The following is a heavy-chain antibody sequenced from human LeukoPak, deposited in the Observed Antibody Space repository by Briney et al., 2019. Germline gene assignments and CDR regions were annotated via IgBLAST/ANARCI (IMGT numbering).Heavy chain of an antibody. J-gene: IGHJ4*02. CDR3: ARDLPSPYDYVWGSYRYFDY. CDR1: GGTFSSYA. D-gene: IGHD3-16*02. CDR2: IIPILGIA. V-gene: IGHV1-69*04. Sequence: GASVKVSCKASGGTFSSYAISWVRQAPGQGLEWMGRIIPILGIANYAQKFQGRVTITADKSTSTAYMELSSLRSEDTAVYYCARDLPSPYDYVWGSYRYFDYWGQGTLVTVSS.